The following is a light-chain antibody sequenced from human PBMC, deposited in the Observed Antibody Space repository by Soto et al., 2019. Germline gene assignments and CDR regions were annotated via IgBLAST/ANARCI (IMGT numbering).Light chain of an antibody. CDR2: WAS. V-gene: IGKV4-1*01. CDR3: QQYYSTSSWT. CDR1: QSVLYSSNNKNY. J-gene: IGKJ1*01. Sequence: DIVMTQSPDSLAVSLGERATINCKSSQSVLYSSNNKNYLAWYQQKPGQPPTLLIYWASTRESGVPDRFSGSGSGTDFTLTISSLQAEDVAVYYCQQYYSTSSWTFGQGTKVEIK.